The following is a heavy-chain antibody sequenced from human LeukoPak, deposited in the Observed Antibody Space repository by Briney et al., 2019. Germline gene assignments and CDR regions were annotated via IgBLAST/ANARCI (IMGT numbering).Heavy chain of an antibody. CDR2: INGYNGNT. CDR1: GGTFSSYA. CDR3: ARDQVPQLLPLSAFDI. D-gene: IGHD2-2*01. V-gene: IGHV1-18*01. J-gene: IGHJ3*02. Sequence: ASVKVSCKASGGTFSSYAISWVRQAPGQGLEWMGWINGYNGNTNYAPKFQGRVSMTTDTSTRTVYMELRSLRSDDTAVYYCARDQVPQLLPLSAFDIWGQGTMVTVSS.